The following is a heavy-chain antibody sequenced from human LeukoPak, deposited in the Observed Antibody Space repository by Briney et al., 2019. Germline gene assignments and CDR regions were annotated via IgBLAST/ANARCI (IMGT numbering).Heavy chain of an antibody. CDR1: GGSISSSSYY. V-gene: IGHV4-61*02. Sequence: SETLSLTCTVSGGSISSSSYYWGWIRQPAGKGLEWIGRIYTSGSTNYNPSLKSRVTMSVDTSKNQFSLKLSSVTAADTAVYYCARIPRQQLSPYYYYGMDVWGQGTTVTVSS. CDR2: IYTSGST. CDR3: ARIPRQQLSPYYYYGMDV. J-gene: IGHJ6*02. D-gene: IGHD6-13*01.